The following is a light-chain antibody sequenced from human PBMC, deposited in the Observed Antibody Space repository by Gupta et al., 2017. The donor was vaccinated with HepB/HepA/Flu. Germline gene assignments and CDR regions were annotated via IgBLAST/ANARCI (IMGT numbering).Light chain of an antibody. CDR3: QQEYNLPLT. CDR1: QDISNY. V-gene: IGKV1-33*01. J-gene: IGKJ4*01. CDR2: DAS. Sequence: DIQMTQSPSSLSASVGDRVTITCQASQDISNYLNWYQQKPGKAPKLLIYDASKVETGVPSRFSGSGYGTDFTFTISSRQPEDFANYYCQQEYNLPLTFGGGTXVEIK.